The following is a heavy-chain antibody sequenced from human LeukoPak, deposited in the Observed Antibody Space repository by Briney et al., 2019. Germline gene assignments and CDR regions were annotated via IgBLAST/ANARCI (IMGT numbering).Heavy chain of an antibody. D-gene: IGHD3-22*01. CDR2: INPSGGST. CDR3: ARGDDSSGYYYEGGDY. CDR1: GYTFTSYY. J-gene: IGHJ4*02. Sequence: ASVKVSCKASGYTFTSYYMHWVRQAPGQGLEWMGIINPSGGSTSYAQKFQGRVTMTRDTSTSTVYMELGSLRSEDTAVYYCARGDDSSGYYYEGGDYWGQGTLVTVSS. V-gene: IGHV1-46*01.